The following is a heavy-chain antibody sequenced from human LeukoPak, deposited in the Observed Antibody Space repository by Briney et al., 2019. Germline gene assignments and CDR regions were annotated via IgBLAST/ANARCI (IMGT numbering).Heavy chain of an antibody. Sequence: ASVKVSCKASGHTFTGYYMHWVRQAPGQGLEWMGWINANSGDTNYAQKFQGRVTMTRDTSISTAYMELSRLRSDDTAVYYCARGYCSSTSCYGAFDIWGQGTMVTVSS. J-gene: IGHJ3*02. D-gene: IGHD2-2*01. CDR1: GHTFTGYY. CDR2: INANSGDT. V-gene: IGHV1-2*02. CDR3: ARGYCSSTSCYGAFDI.